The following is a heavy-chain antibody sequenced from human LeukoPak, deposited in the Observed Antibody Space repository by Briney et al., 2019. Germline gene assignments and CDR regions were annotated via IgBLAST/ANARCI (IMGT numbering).Heavy chain of an antibody. Sequence: SETLSLTCAVSGYSISSGYYGGWIRQPPGKGLEWIGSIYHSGSTYYNPSLKSRVTISVDTSKNQFSLKLSSVTAAETAVYYCASYDFWSGYYRAWGQGTLVTVSS. D-gene: IGHD3-3*01. CDR2: IYHSGST. J-gene: IGHJ5*02. V-gene: IGHV4-38-2*01. CDR3: ASYDFWSGYYRA. CDR1: GYSISSGYY.